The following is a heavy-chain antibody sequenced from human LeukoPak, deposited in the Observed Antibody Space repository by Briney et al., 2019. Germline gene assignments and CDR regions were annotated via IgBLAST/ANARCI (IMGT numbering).Heavy chain of an antibody. CDR2: INHSGST. D-gene: IGHD2-2*01. V-gene: IGHV4-34*01. CDR1: GGSFSGYY. Sequence: SETLSLTCAVYGGSFSGYYWSWIRQPPGKGLEWIGEINHSGSTNYNPSLKSRVTISVDTSKNQFSLKLSSVTAADTAVYYCAIQYQLLSWFDPWAREPWSPSPQ. J-gene: IGHJ5*02. CDR3: AIQYQLLSWFDP.